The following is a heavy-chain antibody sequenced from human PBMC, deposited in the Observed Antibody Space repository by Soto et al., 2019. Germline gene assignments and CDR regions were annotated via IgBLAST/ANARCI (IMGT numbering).Heavy chain of an antibody. D-gene: IGHD3-22*01. Sequence: ASLKVSWKASGYTFTGYYMHWVRKAHGQGLEWMGWINPNSGGTNYAQKFQGWVTMTRDTSISTAYMELSRLRTDDAAVYYCARDPTSYYYDSSGYPDPTFDFLGQRTLVTGS. CDR2: INPNSGGT. V-gene: IGHV1-2*04. CDR1: GYTFTGYY. CDR3: ARDPTSYYYDSSGYPDPTFDF. J-gene: IGHJ4*02.